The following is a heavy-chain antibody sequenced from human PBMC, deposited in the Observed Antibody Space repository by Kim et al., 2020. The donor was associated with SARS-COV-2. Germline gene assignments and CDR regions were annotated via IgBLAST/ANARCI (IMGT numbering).Heavy chain of an antibody. CDR1: GVSISSYY. V-gene: IGHV4-59*08. CDR2: VFHSGST. D-gene: IGHD4-17*01. CDR3: MRLHGAHDPNFDSNYVMDV. J-gene: IGHJ6*01. Sequence: SETLSLTCTVSGVSISSYYWTWIRQPPGKGLEWIGYVFHSGSTNYTPSLQSRVTMSVDTSKNLFSLKLTSVTAADTAVYYCMRLHGAHDPNFDSNYVMDV.